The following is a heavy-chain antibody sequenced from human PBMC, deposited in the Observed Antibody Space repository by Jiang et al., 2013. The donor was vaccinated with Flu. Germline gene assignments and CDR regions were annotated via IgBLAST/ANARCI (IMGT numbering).Heavy chain of an antibody. Sequence: SGAEVKKPGSSVKVSCKASGGTFSKSAINWVRQAPGQGLEWLGAIIPMFEIATYAQRLQGRVTITADKSTSTTYMEVSSLRSEDTAVYYCARDGDWTPLDYWGQGTLVTASS. D-gene: IGHD3-10*01. CDR2: IIPMFEIA. CDR1: GGTFSKSA. CDR3: ARDGDWTPLDY. V-gene: IGHV1-69*17. J-gene: IGHJ4*02.